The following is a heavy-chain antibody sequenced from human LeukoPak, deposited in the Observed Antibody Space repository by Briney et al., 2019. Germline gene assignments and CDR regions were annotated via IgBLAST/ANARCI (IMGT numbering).Heavy chain of an antibody. J-gene: IGHJ5*02. CDR1: GGTFSSYA. Sequence: SVKVSCKASGGTFSSYAISWVRQAPGQGLEWMGGIIPIFGTANYAQKFQGRVTITADESTSTVYMEPSSLRSEDTAVYYCARGPEGRITIFGVVINNCFDPWGQGTLVTVSS. CDR2: IIPIFGTA. CDR3: ARGPEGRITIFGVVINNCFDP. V-gene: IGHV1-69*01. D-gene: IGHD3-3*01.